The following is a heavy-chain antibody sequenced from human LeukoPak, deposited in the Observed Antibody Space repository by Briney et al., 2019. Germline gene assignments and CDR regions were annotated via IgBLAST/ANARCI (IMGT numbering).Heavy chain of an antibody. J-gene: IGHJ4*02. CDR1: GGSISSYY. V-gene: IGHV4-59*08. CDR2: IYYSGST. D-gene: IGHD6-13*01. Sequence: SETLSLTCTVSGGSISSYYWSWIRQPPGKGLEWIGYIYYSGSTNYNPSLKSRVTISEDTSKNQFSLKLSSVTAADTAVYYCARRHSSSWNQGGYFDYWGQGTLVTVSS. CDR3: ARRHSSSWNQGGYFDY.